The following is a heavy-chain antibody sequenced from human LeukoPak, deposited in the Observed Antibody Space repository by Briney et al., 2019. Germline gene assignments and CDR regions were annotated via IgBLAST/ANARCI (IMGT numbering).Heavy chain of an antibody. CDR3: ARLGYCRSSMCYSVDY. CDR1: GYSFTSYW. Sequence: GESLKISCKGSGYSFTSYWIDWVRQMPGKGLEGMGIIYPGDSDTRYNPSFQGQVTISADKSISSAYLQWSGLKASDTATYYCARLGYCRSSMCYSVDYWGQGTLVTVSS. J-gene: IGHJ4*02. V-gene: IGHV5-51*01. CDR2: IYPGDSDT. D-gene: IGHD2-15*01.